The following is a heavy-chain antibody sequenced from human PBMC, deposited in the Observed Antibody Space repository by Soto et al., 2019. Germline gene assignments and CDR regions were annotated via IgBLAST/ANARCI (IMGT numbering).Heavy chain of an antibody. Sequence: KPSETLSLTCTVSGGSVSSGSYYWSWIRQPPGKGLEWIGYIYYSGSTNYNPSLKSRVTISVDTSKNQFSLRLSSVTAADTAVYYCARGAPRDCGGDCSSRGDAFDIWGQGTMVTVSS. D-gene: IGHD2-21*02. CDR3: ARGAPRDCGGDCSSRGDAFDI. V-gene: IGHV4-61*01. CDR1: GGSVSSGSYY. CDR2: IYYSGST. J-gene: IGHJ3*02.